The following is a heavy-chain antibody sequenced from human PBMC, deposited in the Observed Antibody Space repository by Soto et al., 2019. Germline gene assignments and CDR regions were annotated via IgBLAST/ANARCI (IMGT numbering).Heavy chain of an antibody. CDR3: AHRQRATTGRPRGMDV. CDR2: IYWNDDK. V-gene: IGHV2-5*01. Sequence: SGPTLVNPTQTLTLTCTFSGFSLNTNGEGVAWIRQPPGKALEWLAVIYWNDDKRHSPSLKSRLTITEDTSKNQVVLTMTNMDPVDTATYYCAHRQRATTGRPRGMDVWGLGTTVTVSS. J-gene: IGHJ6*02. CDR1: GFSLNTNGEG. D-gene: IGHD1-1*01.